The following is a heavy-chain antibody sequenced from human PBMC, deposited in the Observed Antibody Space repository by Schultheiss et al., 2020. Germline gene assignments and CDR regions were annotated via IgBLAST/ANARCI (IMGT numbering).Heavy chain of an antibody. J-gene: IGHJ5*02. D-gene: IGHD2-8*01. CDR2: IIPILGIA. CDR1: GGTFSSYA. V-gene: IGHV1-69*04. Sequence: SVKVSCKASGGTFSSYAISWVRQAPGQGLEWMGRIIPILGIANYAQKFQGRVTITADKSTSTAYMELSSLRSEDTAVYYCARDCTNGVCIGIDPWGQGTQVTVSS. CDR3: ARDCTNGVCIGIDP.